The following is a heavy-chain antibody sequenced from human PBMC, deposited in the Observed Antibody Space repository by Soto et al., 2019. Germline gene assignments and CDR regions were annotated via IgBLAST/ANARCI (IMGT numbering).Heavy chain of an antibody. CDR2: INHSGST. V-gene: IGHV4-34*01. D-gene: IGHD3-10*01. CDR3: ARAKRITMVRGVIITVWFDP. J-gene: IGHJ5*02. CDR1: GGSFSGYY. Sequence: SETLSLTCAVYGGSFSGYYWIWIRQPPGKGLEWIGEINHSGSTNYNPSLKSRVTISVDTSKNQFSLKLSSVTAADTAVYYCARAKRITMVRGVIITVWFDPWGQGTLVTAPQ.